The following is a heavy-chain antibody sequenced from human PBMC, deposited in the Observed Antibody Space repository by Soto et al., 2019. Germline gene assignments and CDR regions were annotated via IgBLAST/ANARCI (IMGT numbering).Heavy chain of an antibody. V-gene: IGHV3-33*01. J-gene: IGHJ6*03. Sequence: QVQLVESGGGVVQPGQSLKISCKTSGFTFSNFGMHWVRQAPGKGLEWVAVIWFDEKTKYNDDLVKGRFTVSRDNSNNTLFLEMNSLAAEDTAVYYCVRRKSIPAMKRLDYMDFWGRGTAVTVSS. CDR3: VRRKSIPAMKRLDYMDF. CDR2: IWFDEKTK. CDR1: GFTFSNFG. D-gene: IGHD2-2*01.